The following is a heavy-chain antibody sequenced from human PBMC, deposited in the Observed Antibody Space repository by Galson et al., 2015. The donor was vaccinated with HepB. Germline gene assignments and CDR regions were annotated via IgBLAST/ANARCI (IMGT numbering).Heavy chain of an antibody. V-gene: IGHV3-30-3*01. Sequence: SLRLSCAASGFTFSSYAMHWVRQAPGKGLEWVAVISYDGSNKYYADSVKGRFTISRDNSKSTLYLQMNSLRAEVTAVYYCARMVVRYDSSGYYLSYYYYYGMDVWGQGTTVTVSS. D-gene: IGHD3-22*01. J-gene: IGHJ6*02. CDR3: ARMVVRYDSSGYYLSYYYYYGMDV. CDR2: ISYDGSNK. CDR1: GFTFSSYA.